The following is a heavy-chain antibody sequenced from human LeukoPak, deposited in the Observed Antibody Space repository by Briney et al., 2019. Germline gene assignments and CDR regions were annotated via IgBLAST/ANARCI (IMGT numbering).Heavy chain of an antibody. V-gene: IGHV3-21*04. CDR2: ISSGSSYI. CDR3: ANNRWLQSGYSDY. CDR1: GFIFSTYT. D-gene: IGHD5-24*01. J-gene: IGHJ4*02. Sequence: PGGSLRLSCAASGFIFSTYTINWVRQAPGKGLEWVSSISSGSSYIYYADSVKGRFTISRGNAKNSLYLQMNSLRAEDTAVYYCANNRWLQSGYSDYWGQGTLVTVSS.